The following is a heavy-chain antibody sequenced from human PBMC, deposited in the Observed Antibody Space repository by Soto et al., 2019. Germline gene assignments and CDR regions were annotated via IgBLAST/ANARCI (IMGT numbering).Heavy chain of an antibody. CDR3: AREMGYYYGSGSYFDI. Sequence: SVKVSCKASGGTSSSYAISWVRQAPGQGLEWMGGIIPIFGTANYAQKFQGRVTITADESTSTAYMELSSLRSEDTAVYYCAREMGYYYGSGSYFDIWGQGTMVTV. CDR1: GGTSSSYA. J-gene: IGHJ3*02. D-gene: IGHD3-10*01. V-gene: IGHV1-69*13. CDR2: IIPIFGTA.